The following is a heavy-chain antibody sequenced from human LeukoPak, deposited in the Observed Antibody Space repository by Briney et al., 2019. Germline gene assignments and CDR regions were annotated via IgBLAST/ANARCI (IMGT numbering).Heavy chain of an antibody. V-gene: IGHV1-2*02. J-gene: IGHJ4*02. Sequence: ASVKVSCKASGYTFTGHYMHWVRQAPGHGLEWMGWINPNTGGTFHAQKFQGRVTLTRDSSINIVYMELRRLRSEDTAVYYCARVLSDSSGYHTAYYFDYWDQGTLVTVSS. D-gene: IGHD3-22*01. CDR1: GYTFTGHY. CDR3: ARVLSDSSGYHTAYYFDY. CDR2: INPNTGGT.